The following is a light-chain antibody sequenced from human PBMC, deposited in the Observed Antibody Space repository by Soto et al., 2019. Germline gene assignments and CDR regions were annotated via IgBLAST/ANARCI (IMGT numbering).Light chain of an antibody. CDR1: QSVSSN. CDR3: QQYNSWPPYT. CDR2: GAS. J-gene: IGKJ2*01. Sequence: EVVMTQSPATVSVSPGERATLSCRASQSVSSNLAWYQQKPGQAPRLLIYGASTRATGTPARFSGSGSGTEFNLTISSLQSEDFAVYYCQQYNSWPPYTFGQGTKLEIK. V-gene: IGKV3-15*01.